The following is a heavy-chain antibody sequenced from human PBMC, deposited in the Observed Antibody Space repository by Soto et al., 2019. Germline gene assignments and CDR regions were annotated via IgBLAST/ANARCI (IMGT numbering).Heavy chain of an antibody. CDR1: GYSFTIYW. J-gene: IGHJ6*02. Sequence: GESLKISCKGSGYSFTIYWICWVRQMPGKGLEWMGIIYPGDSDTRYSPSFQGQVTISADKSISTAYLQWSSLKASYTAMYYCDRHGHRVYYDNSDYYYYGMDVWGQGTTVTVS. V-gene: IGHV5-51*01. CDR2: IYPGDSDT. CDR3: DRHGHRVYYDNSDYYYYGMDV. D-gene: IGHD3-22*01.